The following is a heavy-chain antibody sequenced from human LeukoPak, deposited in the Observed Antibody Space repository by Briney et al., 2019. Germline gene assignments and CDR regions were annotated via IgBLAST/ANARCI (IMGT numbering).Heavy chain of an antibody. J-gene: IGHJ5*02. V-gene: IGHV4-34*01. CDR1: GGSFSGYY. CDR3: ARGRWYYGSGRTWSDP. D-gene: IGHD3-10*01. Sequence: SETLSLTCAVYGGSFSGYYWSWIRQPPGKGLEWIGGINHSGSTNYNPSLKSRVTISVDTSKNQFSLKLSSLTAADTAVYYCARGRWYYGSGRTWSDPWGQGTLVTVSS. CDR2: INHSGST.